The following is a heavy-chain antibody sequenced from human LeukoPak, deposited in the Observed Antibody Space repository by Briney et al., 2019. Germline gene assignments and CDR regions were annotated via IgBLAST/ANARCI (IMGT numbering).Heavy chain of an antibody. D-gene: IGHD3-3*01. CDR1: YW. Sequence: YWSWIRQPAGKGLEWMGIIYPGDSDTRYSPSFQGQVTISADKSISTAYLQWSSLKASDTAMYYCARQLRYDFWSGYSNYYYYYMDVWGKGTTVTVSS. V-gene: IGHV5-51*01. CDR3: ARQLRYDFWSGYSNYYYYYMDV. J-gene: IGHJ6*03. CDR2: IYPGDSDT.